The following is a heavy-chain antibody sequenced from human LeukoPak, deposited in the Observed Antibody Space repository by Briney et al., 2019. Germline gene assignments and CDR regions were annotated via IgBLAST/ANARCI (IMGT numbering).Heavy chain of an antibody. V-gene: IGHV1-18*01. CDR1: GYIFTNYY. Sequence: ASVKVSCKASGYIFTNYYISWVRQAPGQGLEWMGWISPYNGNTDYAQRLQGRVTMTTDTSTTTAYMELRSLTSDDTAVYFCAVSLTTGGYYGMDVWGQGTTVTVSS. CDR2: ISPYNGNT. CDR3: AVSLTTGGYYGMDV. J-gene: IGHJ6*02. D-gene: IGHD1-1*01.